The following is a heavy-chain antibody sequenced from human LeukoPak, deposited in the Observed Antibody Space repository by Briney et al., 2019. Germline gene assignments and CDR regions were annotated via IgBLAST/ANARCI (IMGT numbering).Heavy chain of an antibody. CDR1: GGSISSYY. CDR2: IYTSGST. J-gene: IGHJ4*02. D-gene: IGHD6-13*01. CDR3: ASGNSSSWDYFDY. V-gene: IGHV4-4*08. Sequence: SETLSLTCTVSGGSISSYYWSWLRQPPGKGLDWIGRIYTSGSTNYNPSLKSRVTISVDTSKNQFSLKLSSVTAADTAVYYCASGNSSSWDYFDYWGQGTLVTVSS.